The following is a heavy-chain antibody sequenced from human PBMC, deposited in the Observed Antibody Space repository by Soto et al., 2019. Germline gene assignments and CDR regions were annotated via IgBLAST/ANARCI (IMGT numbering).Heavy chain of an antibody. D-gene: IGHD1-20*01. CDR1: GASLSSTHW. J-gene: IGHJ2*01. CDR3: ARDSKYHRNSYWYFDL. V-gene: IGHV4-4*02. CDR2: IYHNGSA. Sequence: QVQLQESGPGLVKPSGTLSLSCAVSGASLSSTHWWSWVRQPPGKGLEWIGEIYHNGSANYNSSLKSRVAISVDKSKNQFSLNLTSVTAADTAVYYCARDSKYHRNSYWYFDLWGRGTLVTVSS.